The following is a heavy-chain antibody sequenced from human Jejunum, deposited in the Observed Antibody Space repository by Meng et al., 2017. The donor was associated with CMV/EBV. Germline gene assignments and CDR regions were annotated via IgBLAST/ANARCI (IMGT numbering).Heavy chain of an antibody. CDR2: SNPGGDT. CDR1: GDTFTNDY. CDR3: VRDGNHYDFDY. J-gene: IGHJ4*02. Sequence: KVSCTAAGDTFTNDYFHWVRQAPGQGLEWVGRSNPGGDTNYAQRLRDRVTMTRDTSTSTVYMELSSLRSEDTALYYCVRDGNHYDFDYWGRGTLVTVSS. V-gene: IGHV1-46*04. D-gene: IGHD3-3*01.